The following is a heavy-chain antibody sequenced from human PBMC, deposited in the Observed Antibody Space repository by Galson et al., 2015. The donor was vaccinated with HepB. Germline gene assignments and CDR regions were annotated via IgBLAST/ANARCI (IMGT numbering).Heavy chain of an antibody. Sequence: SCKASGGTFSSYAISWVRQAPGQGLEWMGRIIPILGIANYAQKFQGRVTITADKSTSTAYMELSSLRSEDTAVYYCARGQGTTVTAFDYWGQGTLVTVSS. D-gene: IGHD4-17*01. CDR1: GGTFSSYA. J-gene: IGHJ4*02. V-gene: IGHV1-69*04. CDR3: ARGQGTTVTAFDY. CDR2: IIPILGIA.